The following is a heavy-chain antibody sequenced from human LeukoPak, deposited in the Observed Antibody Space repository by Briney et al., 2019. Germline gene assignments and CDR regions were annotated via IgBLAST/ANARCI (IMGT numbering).Heavy chain of an antibody. CDR3: ARDQYSGYDFYYYDSSGYPTDAFDI. V-gene: IGHV1-18*01. D-gene: IGHD3-22*01. CDR2: ISAYNGNT. J-gene: IGHJ3*02. Sequence: GASVKVSCKASGYTFTSYGISWVRQAPGQGLEWMGWISAYNGNTNYAQKFQGRVTITADESTSTAYMELSSLRSEDTAVYYCARDQYSGYDFYYYDSSGYPTDAFDIWGQGTMVTVSS. CDR1: GYTFTSYG.